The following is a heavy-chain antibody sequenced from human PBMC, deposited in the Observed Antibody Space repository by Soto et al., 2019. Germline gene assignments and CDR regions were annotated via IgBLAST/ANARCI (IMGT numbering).Heavy chain of an antibody. Sequence: GGSLRLSCVASGFTFNTYAMSWVRQAPGKGLEWVSTTSFSGNSKYYAESLKGRFTISRDNSKNTVYLQMNSLRAEDTAVYFCAKDLVEMATLHFFDYWGQGTLVTVSS. V-gene: IGHV3-23*01. J-gene: IGHJ4*02. CDR2: TSFSGNSK. CDR1: GFTFNTYA. CDR3: AKDLVEMATLHFFDY. D-gene: IGHD6-6*01.